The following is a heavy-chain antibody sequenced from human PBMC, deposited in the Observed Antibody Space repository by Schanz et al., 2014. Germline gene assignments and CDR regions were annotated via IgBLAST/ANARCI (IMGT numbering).Heavy chain of an antibody. CDR3: ARERSYGTYGMDV. D-gene: IGHD3-16*01. Sequence: QVQLVQSGAEVEKPGASVTVSCKASGYMYTSHFLHWVRQAPGQGLEWVGWISAYSGNSDYAQKLQGRVTMTTDTSTTTAYLELRSLRSDDTAVYYCARERSYGTYGMDVWGQGTTVTVSS. CDR2: ISAYSGNS. CDR1: GYMYTSHF. V-gene: IGHV1-18*04. J-gene: IGHJ6*02.